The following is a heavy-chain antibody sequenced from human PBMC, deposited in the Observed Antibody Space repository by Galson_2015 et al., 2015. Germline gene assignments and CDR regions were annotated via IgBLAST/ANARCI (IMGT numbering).Heavy chain of an antibody. V-gene: IGHV3-23*01. CDR3: AKDRRGRSYASGYYFDY. J-gene: IGHJ4*02. CDR2: ITDNGGST. CDR1: GFTFNTYA. Sequence: SLRLSCAASGFTFNTYAMGWVRRAPGKGLEWVSVITDNGGSTYYADSVKGRFTISRDNSKNTLYLQLSGLRAGGTAVYYCAKDRRGRSYASGYYFDYWGQGTLVSVSS. D-gene: IGHD3-10*01.